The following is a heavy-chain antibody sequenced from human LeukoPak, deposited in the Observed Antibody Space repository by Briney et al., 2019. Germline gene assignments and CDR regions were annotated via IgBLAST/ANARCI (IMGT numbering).Heavy chain of an antibody. Sequence: SETLSLTCTVSGGSISSSSYYWGWIRQPPGKGLEWIGSIYYSGSTYYNPSLKSRVTISVDTSKNQFSLKLSSVTAADTAVYYCAREAIFGVVPARWGQGTLVTVSS. V-gene: IGHV4-39*02. CDR2: IYYSGST. D-gene: IGHD3-3*01. CDR3: AREAIFGVVPAR. J-gene: IGHJ4*02. CDR1: GGSISSSSYY.